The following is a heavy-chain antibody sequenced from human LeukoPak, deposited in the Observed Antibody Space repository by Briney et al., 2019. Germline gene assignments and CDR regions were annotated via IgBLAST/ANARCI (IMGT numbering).Heavy chain of an antibody. J-gene: IGHJ4*02. V-gene: IGHV3-30*02. Sequence: HGGSLRLSCAASGFTFSTYGMHWVRQAPGKGLEWVAFVRYDGSKKYYTNSVKGRFTISRDNSKNTLYLQMNSLRAEDTAVYYCAKDPEGQQWLVQFFYFDYWGQGTLVTVSS. CDR2: VRYDGSKK. CDR3: AKDPEGQQWLVQFFYFDY. D-gene: IGHD6-19*01. CDR1: GFTFSTYG.